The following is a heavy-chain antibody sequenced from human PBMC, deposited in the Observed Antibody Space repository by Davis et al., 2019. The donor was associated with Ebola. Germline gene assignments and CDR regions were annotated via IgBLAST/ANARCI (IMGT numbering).Heavy chain of an antibody. Sequence: SETLSLTCAVDGGSFSGFHWNWIRQPPGKGLEWIGEINHRGSTNYNPSLKSRVTISLDMSKNQFSLKLSSVTAEDTAVYYCARHCSSTSCSWFDPWGQGTLVTVSS. CDR1: GGSFSGFH. CDR2: INHRGST. D-gene: IGHD2-2*01. CDR3: ARHCSSTSCSWFDP. V-gene: IGHV4-34*01. J-gene: IGHJ5*02.